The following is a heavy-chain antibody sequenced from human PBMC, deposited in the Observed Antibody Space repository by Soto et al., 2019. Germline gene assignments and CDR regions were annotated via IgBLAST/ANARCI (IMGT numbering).Heavy chain of an antibody. CDR1: GGSISSYY. Sequence: SETLSLTCTVSGGSISSYYWNWIRQPPGKGLEWIGYIYYSGSTYYNPSLKSRVTISVDTSKNQFSLKLSSVTAADTAVYYCASQQLVHYYYGMDVWGQGTTVTVSS. D-gene: IGHD6-13*01. CDR3: ASQQLVHYYYGMDV. J-gene: IGHJ6*02. V-gene: IGHV4-59*04. CDR2: IYYSGST.